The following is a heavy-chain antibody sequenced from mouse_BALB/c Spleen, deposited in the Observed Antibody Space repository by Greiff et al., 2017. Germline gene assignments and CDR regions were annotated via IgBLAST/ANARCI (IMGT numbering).Heavy chain of an antibody. V-gene: IGHV3-2*02. J-gene: IGHJ2*01. CDR2: ISYSGST. D-gene: IGHD1-1*01. CDR1: GYSITSDYA. CDR3: ARGYYGSSDY. Sequence: EVQGVESGPGLVKPSQSLSLTCTVTGYSITSDYAWNWIRQFPGNKLEWMGYISYSGSTSYNPSLKSRISITRDTSKNQFFLQLNSVTTEDTATYYCARGYYGSSDYWGQGTTLTVSS.